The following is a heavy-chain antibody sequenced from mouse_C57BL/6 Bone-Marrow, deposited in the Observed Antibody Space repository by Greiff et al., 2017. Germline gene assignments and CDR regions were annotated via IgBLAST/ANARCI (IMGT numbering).Heavy chain of an antibody. D-gene: IGHD1-1*01. CDR2: IDPNRGGT. CDR3: ARGYYYGSSYGAWFAD. J-gene: IGHJ3*01. V-gene: IGHV1-72*01. CDR1: GYTFTSYW. Sequence: QVQLQQPGAELVKPGASVKLSCKASGYTFTSYWMHWVKQRPGRGLEWIGRIDPNRGGTTYNEKFKSQATLTVDKPSRTAYMQLSSLTSEDSAVYYGARGYYYGSSYGAWFADWGQGTLVTVSA.